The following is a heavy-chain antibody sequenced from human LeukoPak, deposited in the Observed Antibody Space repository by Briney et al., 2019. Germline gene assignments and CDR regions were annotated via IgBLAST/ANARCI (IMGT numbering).Heavy chain of an antibody. CDR1: GFTFSSYE. Sequence: PGGSLRPSCAASGFTFSSYEMNWVRQAPGKGLEWVSYISSSGSTIYYADSVKGRFTISRDNAKNSLYLQMNSLRAEDTAVYYCARGGSIAAAGIAFDIWGQGTMVTVSS. V-gene: IGHV3-48*03. CDR3: ARGGSIAAAGIAFDI. D-gene: IGHD6-13*01. CDR2: ISSSGSTI. J-gene: IGHJ3*02.